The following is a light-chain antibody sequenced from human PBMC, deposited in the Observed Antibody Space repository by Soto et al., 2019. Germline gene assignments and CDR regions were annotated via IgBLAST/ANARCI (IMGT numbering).Light chain of an antibody. V-gene: IGLV3-1*01. CDR3: QAWDSSTAQ. CDR2: QDS. CDR1: KLGDKY. J-gene: IGLJ2*01. Sequence: SYELTQPPSVSVSPGQTASITCSGDKLGDKYACWYQQKPGQSPVLVIYQDSKRPSGIPERFSGSNSGNTATLTISGTQAMDEADYYCQAWDSSTAQFGGGTKLTVL.